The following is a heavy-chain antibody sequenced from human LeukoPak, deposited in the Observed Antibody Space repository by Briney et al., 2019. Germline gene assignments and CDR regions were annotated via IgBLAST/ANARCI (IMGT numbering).Heavy chain of an antibody. CDR1: GFTFDDYG. CDR2: INWNGGST. Sequence: GGSLRLSCAASGFTFDDYGMSWVRQAPGKGLEWVSGINWNGGSTGYADSVKGRFTISRDNAKNSLYLQMNSLRAEDTALYYCARSGGTHYYYYMDVWGKGTTVTVSS. V-gene: IGHV3-20*04. CDR3: ARSGGTHYYYYMDV. J-gene: IGHJ6*03. D-gene: IGHD3-10*01.